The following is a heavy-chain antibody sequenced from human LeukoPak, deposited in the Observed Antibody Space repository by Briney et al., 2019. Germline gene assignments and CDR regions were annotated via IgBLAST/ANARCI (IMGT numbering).Heavy chain of an antibody. CDR1: GGSFSGYY. CDR3: ATYGPQYFQH. J-gene: IGHJ1*01. V-gene: IGHV4-30-4*08. Sequence: SETLSLTCAVYGGSFSGYYWSWIRQPPGKGLEWIGYIYYSGSTYYNPSLKSRVTISVDTSKNRFSPKLSSVTAADTAVYYCATYGPQYFQHWGQGTLVTVSS. D-gene: IGHD4-17*01. CDR2: IYYSGST.